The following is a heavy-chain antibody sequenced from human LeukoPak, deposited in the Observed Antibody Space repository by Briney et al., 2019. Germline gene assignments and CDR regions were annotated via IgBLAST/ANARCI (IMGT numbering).Heavy chain of an antibody. CDR2: ISAYNGNT. CDR1: GYTFTSYG. J-gene: IGHJ4*02. CDR3: ARDPGYCSSTGCLTFDY. Sequence: ASVKVSCKASGYTFTSYGISWVRQAPGQGLEWMGWISAYNGNTNYAQKLQGRVTMTTDTSTSTAYMELRSLRSDDTAVYYCARDPGYCSSTGCLTFDYWGQGTLVTVSS. D-gene: IGHD2-2*01. V-gene: IGHV1-18*01.